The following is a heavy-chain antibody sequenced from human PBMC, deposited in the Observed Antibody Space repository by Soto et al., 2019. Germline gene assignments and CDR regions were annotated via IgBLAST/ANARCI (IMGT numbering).Heavy chain of an antibody. J-gene: IGHJ4*02. CDR1: GYTFTSYC. V-gene: IGHV1-18*01. D-gene: IGHD6-6*01. CDR2: ISAYNGNT. CDR3: ARAARAGSSSSPGDY. Sequence: GASVNVSCKSSGYTFTSYCISWVRQAPGQGLEWMGWISAYNGNTNYAQKFQGRVTITRDTSASTAYMELSSLRSEDTAVYYCARAARAGSSSSPGDYCGQGTLVTVSS.